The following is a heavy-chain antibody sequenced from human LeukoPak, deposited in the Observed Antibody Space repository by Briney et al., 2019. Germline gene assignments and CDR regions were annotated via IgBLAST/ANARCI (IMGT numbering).Heavy chain of an antibody. Sequence: SETLSLTCNVSGDSISDFYWSWVRQPPGKGPEWIGYIYYSGSTNYNPSLKGRVSISIDTSKKHFSLKLTSVTAADTAVYYCARHAGFGSGYYHDAFDIWGQGTMVTVSS. D-gene: IGHD3-22*01. V-gene: IGHV4-59*08. CDR2: IYYSGST. CDR3: ARHAGFGSGYYHDAFDI. CDR1: GDSISDFY. J-gene: IGHJ3*02.